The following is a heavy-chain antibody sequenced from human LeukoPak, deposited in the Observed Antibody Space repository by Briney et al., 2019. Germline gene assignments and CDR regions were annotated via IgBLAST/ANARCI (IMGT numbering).Heavy chain of an antibody. V-gene: IGHV3-23*01. CDR3: AKRGIVIRGVLIIGFHKEAYYFDY. Sequence: GSLRLSCVVSGITLSNYAMSWVRQAPGKGLEWVSGISESGGSTKYADSVKGRFTISRDNSLNTVYLQMNSLRAEDTAVYFCAKRGIVIRGVLIIGFHKEAYYFDYWGQGILVTVSS. J-gene: IGHJ4*02. D-gene: IGHD3-10*01. CDR2: ISESGGST. CDR1: GITLSNYA.